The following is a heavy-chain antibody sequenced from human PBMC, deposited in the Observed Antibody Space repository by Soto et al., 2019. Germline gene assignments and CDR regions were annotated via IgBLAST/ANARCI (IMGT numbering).Heavy chain of an antibody. D-gene: IGHD3-22*01. CDR1: GFTFSDYY. CDR2: ISSSSSYT. Sequence: QVQLVESGGGLVKPGGSLRLSCAASGFTFSDYYMSWIRQAPGKGLEWVSYISSSSSYTNYADSVKGRFTISRDNANNSLYLQMNSLRAEDTAVYYCARGSGDSSGYPINWFDPWGQGTVVTVTS. CDR3: ARGSGDSSGYPINWFDP. V-gene: IGHV3-11*05. J-gene: IGHJ5*02.